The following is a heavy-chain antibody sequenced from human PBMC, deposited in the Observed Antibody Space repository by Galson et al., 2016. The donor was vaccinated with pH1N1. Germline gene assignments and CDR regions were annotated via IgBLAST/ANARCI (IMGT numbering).Heavy chain of an antibody. CDR2: ISDGGENT. CDR1: GFTFSGQT. CDR3: FSGFLH. Sequence: SLRLSCATSGFTFSGQTMNWVRQAPGKGLEWLSAISDGGENTYYADSVKGRFTISRDNSKNTLYLQMDSLRVEDTALYFCFSGFLHLGQGTLVTVSS. V-gene: IGHV3-23*01. D-gene: IGHD6-19*01. J-gene: IGHJ4*02.